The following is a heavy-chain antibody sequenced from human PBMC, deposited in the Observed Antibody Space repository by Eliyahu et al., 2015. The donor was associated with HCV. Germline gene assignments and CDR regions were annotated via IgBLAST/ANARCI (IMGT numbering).Heavy chain of an antibody. CDR3: ARSRIAARPLGEEPWDALRRCYFDY. Sequence: FSYISSSTSYTSYADSVQGRFTISRDNAKNSLYLQMNSLRAEDTAVYYCARSRIAARPLGEEPWDALRRCYFDYWGQGTLVTVSS. V-gene: IGHV3-11*06. J-gene: IGHJ4*02. D-gene: IGHD6-6*01. CDR2: ISSSTSYT.